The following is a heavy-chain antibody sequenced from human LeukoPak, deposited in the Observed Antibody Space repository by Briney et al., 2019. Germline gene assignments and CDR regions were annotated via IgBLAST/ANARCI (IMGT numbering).Heavy chain of an antibody. CDR1: GGSISSYY. J-gene: IGHJ4*02. CDR3: ARARGVCTKGVCYRAYYFDY. CDR2: IYTSGST. D-gene: IGHD2-8*01. V-gene: IGHV4-4*07. Sequence: SETLSLTCTVSGGSISSYYWSWIRQPAGKGLEWIGRIYTSGSTNYNPSLKSRVTMSVDTSKNQFSLKLSSVTAADTAVYYCARARGVCTKGVCYRAYYFDYWGQGTLVTVSS.